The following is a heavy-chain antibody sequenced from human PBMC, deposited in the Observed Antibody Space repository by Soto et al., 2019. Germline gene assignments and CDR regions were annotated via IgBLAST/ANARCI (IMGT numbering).Heavy chain of an antibody. D-gene: IGHD3-22*01. V-gene: IGHV5-51*01. CDR2: IYPGDSDT. J-gene: IGHJ3*02. CDR1: GYSFTSYW. Sequence: PGESLKISCKGSGYSFTSYWIGWVRQMPGKGLERMGIIYPGDSDTRYSPSFQGQVTISADKSISTAYLQWSSLKASDTAMYYCARPGYYYDSSGYYSPVLNAFDIWGQGTMVTVSS. CDR3: ARPGYYYDSSGYYSPVLNAFDI.